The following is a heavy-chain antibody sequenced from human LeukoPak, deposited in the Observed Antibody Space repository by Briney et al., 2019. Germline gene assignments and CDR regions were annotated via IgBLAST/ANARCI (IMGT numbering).Heavy chain of an antibody. CDR3: ARERGYSYVYFDC. D-gene: IGHD5-18*01. CDR2: INVCNGNT. Sequence: ASVKVSYKASRYTFTSYAMHWVRQAPGQRLEWMGWINVCNGNTKYSQKFQGRVTITRDTSASTAYMELSSLRSEDTAVYYCARERGYSYVYFDCWGQGALVTVCS. V-gene: IGHV1-3*01. J-gene: IGHJ4*02. CDR1: RYTFTSYA.